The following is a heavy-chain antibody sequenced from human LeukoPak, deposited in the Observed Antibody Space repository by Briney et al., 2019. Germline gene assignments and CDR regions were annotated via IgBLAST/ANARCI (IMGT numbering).Heavy chain of an antibody. J-gene: IGHJ4*02. Sequence: SETLSLTCAVYGGSFSGYYWSWIRQPPGKGLEWIGEINHSGSTNYNPSLKSRVTISVDTSKNQFSLKLSSVTAADTAVYYCAKSRLYSYGLYYFDYWGQGTLVTVSS. CDR3: AKSRLYSYGLYYFDY. CDR2: INHSGST. V-gene: IGHV4-34*01. D-gene: IGHD5-18*01. CDR1: GGSFSGYY.